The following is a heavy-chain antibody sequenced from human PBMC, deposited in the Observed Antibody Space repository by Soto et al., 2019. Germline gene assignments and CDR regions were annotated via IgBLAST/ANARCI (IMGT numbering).Heavy chain of an antibody. CDR2: IWYDGSNK. J-gene: IGHJ6*02. CDR1: GFTFSSYG. V-gene: IGHV3-33*01. D-gene: IGHD3-10*01. Sequence: QVQVVESGGGVVQPGRSLRLSCAASGFTFSSYGMHWVRQAPGKGLEWVAVIWYDGSNKYYADSVKGRFTISRDNSKNTLYLQMNSLRAEDTAVYYCARGTYYYGSGSYYIRGPRDGMDVWGQGTTVTVSS. CDR3: ARGTYYYGSGSYYIRGPRDGMDV.